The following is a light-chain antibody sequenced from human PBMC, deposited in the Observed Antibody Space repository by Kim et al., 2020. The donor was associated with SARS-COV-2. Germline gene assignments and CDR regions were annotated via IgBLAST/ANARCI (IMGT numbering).Light chain of an antibody. CDR1: QSISSW. CDR3: QQYNGYSVT. J-gene: IGKJ1*01. V-gene: IGKV1-5*01. CDR2: DVS. Sequence: AAVGDRVTITCRASQSISSWLAWYQQKAGKAPKLLIYDVSTLETGVPSRFSGSGSGTEFTLTIRSLQPDDFATYYCQQYNGYSVTFGQGTKVDIK.